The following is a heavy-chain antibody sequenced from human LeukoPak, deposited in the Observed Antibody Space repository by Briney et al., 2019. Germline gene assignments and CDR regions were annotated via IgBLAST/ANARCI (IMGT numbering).Heavy chain of an antibody. D-gene: IGHD6-13*01. CDR2: ISWNSGSI. J-gene: IGHJ4*02. Sequence: PGGSLRLSSAASGFTFSSYAMHWVRQAPGKGLEWVSGISWNSGSIGYADSVKGRFTISRDNAKNSLYLQMNSLRAEDTALYYCAKDIAAAGLDYWGQGTLVTVSS. CDR3: AKDIAAAGLDY. CDR1: GFTFSSYA. V-gene: IGHV3-9*01.